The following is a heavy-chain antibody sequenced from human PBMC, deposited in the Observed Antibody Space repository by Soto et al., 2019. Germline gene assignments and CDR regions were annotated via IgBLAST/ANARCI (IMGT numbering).Heavy chain of an antibody. CDR3: AKDGEESEQPSYYYYYMDV. CDR2: ISGSGGST. CDR1: GFTFSSYA. Sequence: EVQLLESGGGLVQPGGSLRLSCAASGFTFSSYAMSWVRQAPGKGLEWVSAISGSGGSTYYADSVKGRFTISRDNSKNTLYLQMNSLRAEDTAVYYCAKDGEESEQPSYYYYYMDVWGKGTTVTVSS. D-gene: IGHD2-21*01. V-gene: IGHV3-23*01. J-gene: IGHJ6*03.